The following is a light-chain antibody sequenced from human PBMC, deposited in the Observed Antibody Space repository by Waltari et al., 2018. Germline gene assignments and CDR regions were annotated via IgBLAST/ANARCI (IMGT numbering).Light chain of an antibody. J-gene: IGKJ1*01. V-gene: IGKV3-20*01. CDR1: QSISRY. CDR3: QNHERLPAT. CDR2: EAS. Sequence: IVLKQSPGTLSLSPGERATPSCRASQSISRYLVWYQQKPGQPPRLLIYEASRRATGIPDRFSGSGSGTDFSLTISRLEPEDFGVYYCQNHERLPATFGQGTRVEI.